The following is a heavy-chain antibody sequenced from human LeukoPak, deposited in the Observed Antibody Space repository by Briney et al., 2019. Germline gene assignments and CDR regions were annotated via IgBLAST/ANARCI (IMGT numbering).Heavy chain of an antibody. CDR1: GFTVSSNY. Sequence: PGGSLRLSCAASGFTVSSNYMSWVRQAPGKGLEWVSAISGSGGSTYYADSVKGRFTISRDNSKNTLYLQMNSLRAEDTAVYYCAKCGRTVTDAFDIWGQGTMVTVSS. CDR3: AKCGRTVTDAFDI. CDR2: ISGSGGST. V-gene: IGHV3-23*01. J-gene: IGHJ3*02. D-gene: IGHD4-17*01.